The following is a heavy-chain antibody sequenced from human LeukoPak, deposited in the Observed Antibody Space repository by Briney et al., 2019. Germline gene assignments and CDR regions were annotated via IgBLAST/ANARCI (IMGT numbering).Heavy chain of an antibody. D-gene: IGHD6-25*01. V-gene: IGHV4-34*01. Sequence: SETLSLTCAVYGGSFSGYYWSWIRQPPGKGLEWIGEINHSGSTNYNPSLKSRVTISVDTSKNQFSLKLSSVTAADTAVYYCARHKTIAAGAGAFDIWGQGTMVTVSS. J-gene: IGHJ3*02. CDR3: ARHKTIAAGAGAFDI. CDR2: INHSGST. CDR1: GGSFSGYY.